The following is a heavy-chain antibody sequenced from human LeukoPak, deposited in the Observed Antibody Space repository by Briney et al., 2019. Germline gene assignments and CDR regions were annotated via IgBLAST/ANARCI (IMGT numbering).Heavy chain of an antibody. CDR2: ISGYNGNT. J-gene: IGHJ4*02. V-gene: IGHV1-18*01. D-gene: IGHD3-22*01. CDR3: ARDRYYYDSSGYYDSSYFDY. CDR1: GYTFTTYN. Sequence: ASVKVSCKASGYTFTTYNISWVRQAPGQGLEWMGWISGYNGNTNYAQKLQGRVTMTTDTSTSTAYMELRSLKSDDTAVYYCARDRYYYDSSGYYDSSYFDYWGQGTLVTVSS.